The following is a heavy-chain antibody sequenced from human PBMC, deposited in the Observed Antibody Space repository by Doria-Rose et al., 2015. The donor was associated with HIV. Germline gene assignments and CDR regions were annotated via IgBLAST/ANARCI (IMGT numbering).Heavy chain of an antibody. CDR3: ARSGSDSAYVFGTPLDL. Sequence: QIQLVMSPAELLQHWAAVKVSCKASGYTFANYAIHWVRQAPGQRFEWMGWINAGNGHTKYSQRFQDRVNITWDTSAKTSHMELGSLRSEDTAIYDCARSGSDSAYVFGTPLDLGGPGVRVNGSS. D-gene: IGHD5-12*01. CDR1: GYTFANYA. CDR2: INAGNGHT. V-gene: IGHV1-3*01. J-gene: IGHJ4*01.